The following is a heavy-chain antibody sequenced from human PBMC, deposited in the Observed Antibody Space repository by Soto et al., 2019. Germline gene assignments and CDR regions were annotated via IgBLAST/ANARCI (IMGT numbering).Heavy chain of an antibody. J-gene: IGHJ4*02. CDR3: ARGRKGYSSTWYVD. CDR1: GGSFSDYY. D-gene: IGHD6-13*01. V-gene: IGHV4-34*02. Sequence: QVQLQQWGAGLLKPSETLSLTCAFSGGSFSDYYWVLIRQPPGKGLEWIGEISHSGGTNFNPSLTSRGTISIDTFKNHFALKLSSVTAADTAVYYCARGRKGYSSTWYVDWGQGTLVTVSS. CDR2: ISHSGGT.